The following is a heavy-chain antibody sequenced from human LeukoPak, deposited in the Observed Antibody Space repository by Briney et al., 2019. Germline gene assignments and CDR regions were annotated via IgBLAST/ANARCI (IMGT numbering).Heavy chain of an antibody. Sequence: PGGSLRLSCAASGFTFSNYWMHWVRQAPGKGLVWVSRISSDGSSTTYADSVKGRFTISRDNAKNTLSLQMNSLRAEDTAVYYCARVRYSSGWYFFDYWGQGTLVTVSS. CDR2: ISSDGSST. CDR1: GFTFSNYW. D-gene: IGHD6-19*01. CDR3: ARVRYSSGWYFFDY. V-gene: IGHV3-74*01. J-gene: IGHJ4*02.